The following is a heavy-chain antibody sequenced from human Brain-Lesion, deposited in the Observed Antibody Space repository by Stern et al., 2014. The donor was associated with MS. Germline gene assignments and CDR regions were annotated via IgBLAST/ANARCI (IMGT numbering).Heavy chain of an antibody. Sequence: VQLVESGGGVVQPGRSLRLSCAASGFIFSSYAMHWVRQAPGKGLEWVAVISYDGSNKYYADSVKGRFTISRDNSKNTLYLQRNSLRTDDTAVYYCANGGSCSGDNCYSYYYYNVDVWGQGTTVTVSS. CDR3: ANGGSCSGDNCYSYYYYNVDV. J-gene: IGHJ6*02. V-gene: IGHV3-30*18. D-gene: IGHD2-15*01. CDR2: ISYDGSNK. CDR1: GFIFSSYA.